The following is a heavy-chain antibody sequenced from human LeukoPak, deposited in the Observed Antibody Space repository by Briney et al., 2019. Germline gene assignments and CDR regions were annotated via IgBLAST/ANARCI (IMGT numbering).Heavy chain of an antibody. D-gene: IGHD3-9*01. CDR1: GYNFAGFY. J-gene: IGHJ4*02. V-gene: IGHV1-2*02. CDR3: ARSKYDVLTGSPDY. CDR2: INPNSGGT. Sequence: ASVKVSCKASGYNFAGFYMHWVRQAPGHGLEWMGWINPNSGGTNYAQTFQGRVTVTSGTTMSTAYMELTRLTSDDSAMYYCARSKYDVLTGSPDYWGQGTLVTVSS.